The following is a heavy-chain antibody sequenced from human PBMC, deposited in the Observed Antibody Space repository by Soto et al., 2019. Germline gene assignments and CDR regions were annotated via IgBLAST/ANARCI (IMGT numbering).Heavy chain of an antibody. D-gene: IGHD3-16*02. V-gene: IGHV1-69*13. CDR2: IIPIFGTA. CDR1: GGTFSSYA. Sequence: GASVKVSCKASGGTFSSYAISWLRQAPGQGLEWMGGIIPIFGTANYAQKFQGRVTITADESTSTAYMELSSLRSEDTAVYYCARGFRVYDYVWGSYRYFDYWGQGTLVTVSS. J-gene: IGHJ4*02. CDR3: ARGFRVYDYVWGSYRYFDY.